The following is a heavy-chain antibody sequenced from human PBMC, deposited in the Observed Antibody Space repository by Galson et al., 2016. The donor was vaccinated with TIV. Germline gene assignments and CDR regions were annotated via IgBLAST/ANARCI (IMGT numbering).Heavy chain of an antibody. V-gene: IGHV3-21*04. CDR1: GFTLSDYG. CDR2: ITSSSKFI. D-gene: IGHD3-22*01. J-gene: IGHJ2*01. Sequence: SLRLSCAASGFTLSDYGMNWVRQSPGKGLEWVSAITSSSKFIYYADSVKGRFSISRDNAKNSVYLQMDSLRAEDTAVYYCARSITMMVLVQYWYFDLWGRGTLVTVSS. CDR3: ARSITMMVLVQYWYFDL.